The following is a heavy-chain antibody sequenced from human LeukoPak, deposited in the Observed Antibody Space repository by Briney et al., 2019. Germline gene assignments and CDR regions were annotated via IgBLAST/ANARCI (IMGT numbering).Heavy chain of an antibody. CDR1: GFTFSSYA. J-gene: IGHJ4*02. Sequence: GGSLRLSCAASGFTFSSYAMSWVRQAPGKGLEWVSAISGSGGSTYYADSVKGRFTISRDNSKNTLYLQMNSLRAEDTAVYYCAKDLFPRYCSSTSCQLSFDYWGQGTLVTVSS. CDR2: ISGSGGST. D-gene: IGHD2-2*01. CDR3: AKDLFPRYCSSTSCQLSFDY. V-gene: IGHV3-23*01.